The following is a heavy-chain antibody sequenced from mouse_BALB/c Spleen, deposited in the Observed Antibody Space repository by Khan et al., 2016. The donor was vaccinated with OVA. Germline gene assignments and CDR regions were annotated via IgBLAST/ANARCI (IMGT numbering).Heavy chain of an antibody. CDR2: ISYSGNT. Sequence: EVQLQESGPGLVKPSQSLSLTCTVTGYSITTDYAWNWIRQFPGNKLEWMGFISYSGNTKYNPSLKSRISITRDTSKNQFFLQLTSVTTEDTARYYCARVYGGDFDYWGQGTTLTVAS. V-gene: IGHV3-2*02. D-gene: IGHD2-10*02. CDR1: GYSITTDYA. CDR3: ARVYGGDFDY. J-gene: IGHJ2*01.